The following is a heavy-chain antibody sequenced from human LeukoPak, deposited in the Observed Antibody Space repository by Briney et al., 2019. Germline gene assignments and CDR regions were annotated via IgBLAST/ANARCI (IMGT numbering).Heavy chain of an antibody. CDR1: GGSISTDTYY. J-gene: IGHJ5*02. V-gene: IGHV4-39*01. D-gene: IGHD2-2*01. CDR3: ARSRSTSRQPNWFDP. CDR2: IYYSGST. Sequence: SETLSLTCTVSGGSISTDTYYWGWLRQPPGKGLQWIGTIYYSGSTFYNPSLKSRLTMSVDTSQNRFSLKLTYVTAADTAVYFCARSRSTSRQPNWFDPWGQGTLVTVSS.